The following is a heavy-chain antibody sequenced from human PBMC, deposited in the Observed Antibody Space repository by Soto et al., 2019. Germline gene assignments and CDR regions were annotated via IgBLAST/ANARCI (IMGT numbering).Heavy chain of an antibody. J-gene: IGHJ4*02. CDR3: AREFAPGSPNYDY. D-gene: IGHD2-21*01. Sequence: PGGSLRLSCAASGFTFSNYAMSWVCQAPGKGLEWVSTLTRSGHTFYADSVRGRFTISRDNSKNTLSLQMDSLRAEDTAVYYCAREFAPGSPNYDYWGLGTLVTVSS. CDR2: LTRSGHT. CDR1: GFTFSNYA. V-gene: IGHV3-23*01.